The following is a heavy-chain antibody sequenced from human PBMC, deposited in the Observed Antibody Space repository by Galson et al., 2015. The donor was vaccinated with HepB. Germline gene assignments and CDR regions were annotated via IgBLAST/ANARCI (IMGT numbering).Heavy chain of an antibody. J-gene: IGHJ2*01. Sequence: SVKVSCKASGYTFTSYGISWVRQAPGQGLEWMGWISAYNGNTNYAQKLQGRVAMTTDTSTSTAYMELRSLRSDDTAVYYCAREDYSYWYFDLWGRGTLVTVSS. V-gene: IGHV1-18*01. D-gene: IGHD3-10*01. CDR2: ISAYNGNT. CDR1: GYTFTSYG. CDR3: AREDYSYWYFDL.